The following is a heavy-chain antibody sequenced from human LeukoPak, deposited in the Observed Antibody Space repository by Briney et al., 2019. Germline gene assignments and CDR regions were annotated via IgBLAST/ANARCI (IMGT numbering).Heavy chain of an antibody. D-gene: IGHD3-3*01. Sequence: GGSLRLSCAASGFTFSSYSMNWVCQAPGKGLEWVSYISSSSSTIYYADSVKGRFTISRDNAKNSLYLQMNSLRAEDTAVYYCARDNGFWSGYYPDYWGQGTLVTVSS. CDR3: ARDNGFWSGYYPDY. CDR1: GFTFSSYS. CDR2: ISSSSSTI. V-gene: IGHV3-48*04. J-gene: IGHJ4*02.